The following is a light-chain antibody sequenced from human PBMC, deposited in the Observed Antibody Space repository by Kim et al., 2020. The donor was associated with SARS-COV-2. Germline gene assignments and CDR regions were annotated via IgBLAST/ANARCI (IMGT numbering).Light chain of an antibody. V-gene: IGKV2-28*01. J-gene: IGKJ1*01. CDR2: LGS. Sequence: DIVMTQSPLPLPPPPAGPASISCRSSQSPLHSNGYNYLAWYLQKPGQSPQLLIYLGSNRASGVPDRFSGSGSGTDFTLKISRVEAEDVGVYYCMQALQTSWTFGQGTKVDIK. CDR3: MQALQTSWT. CDR1: QSPLHSNGYNY.